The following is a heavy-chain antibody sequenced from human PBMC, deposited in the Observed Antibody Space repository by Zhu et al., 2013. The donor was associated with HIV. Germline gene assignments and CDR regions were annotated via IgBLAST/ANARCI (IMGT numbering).Heavy chain of an antibody. Sequence: QVHLVQSGAEVKKPGASVKVSCKASGYTFTGYYVYWVRQAPGQGLEWMGWINSHSGGTIYAHKFQGRVTMTRDTSISTAYMELSRLRSDDTAVYYCASNGGDYYYSYMDVWAKGPRSPSP. V-gene: IGHV1-2*07. D-gene: IGHD2-8*01. CDR3: ASNGGDYYYSYMDV. J-gene: IGHJ6*03. CDR1: GYTFTGYY. CDR2: INSHSGGT.